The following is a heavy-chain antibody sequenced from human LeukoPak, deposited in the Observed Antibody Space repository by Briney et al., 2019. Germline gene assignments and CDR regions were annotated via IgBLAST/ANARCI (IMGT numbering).Heavy chain of an antibody. J-gene: IGHJ4*02. CDR3: AREGTMVRGVMNYFDY. V-gene: IGHV6-1*01. CDR2: TLYRSKWYN. Sequence: SQTLSLTCAISGDSVSSNNAAWNWIRQSPSRGLEWLGRTLYRSKWYNDYAVSVKGRITISPDTSKNQFSLQLNSVTPEDTAVYYCAREGTMVRGVMNYFDYWGQGTLVTVSS. CDR1: GDSVSSNNAA. D-gene: IGHD3-10*01.